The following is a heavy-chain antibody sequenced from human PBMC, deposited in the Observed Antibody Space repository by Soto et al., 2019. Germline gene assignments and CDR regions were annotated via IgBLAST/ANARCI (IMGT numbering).Heavy chain of an antibody. CDR3: ARSGYGPGFPYYYGMDV. CDR2: IYYTGTT. J-gene: IGHJ6*02. CDR1: GGSFSPNY. D-gene: IGHD3-10*01. Sequence: SETLSLTCTVSGGSFSPNYWSWIRQPPGKGLEWIGYIYYTGTTHYNPSLKSRITISLDTPKNQFSLKLSSVTAADTAVYYCARSGYGPGFPYYYGMDVWGQGTTVTVSS. V-gene: IGHV4-59*01.